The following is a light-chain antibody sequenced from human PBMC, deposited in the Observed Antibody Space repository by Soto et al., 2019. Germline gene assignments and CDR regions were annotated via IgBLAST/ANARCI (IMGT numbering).Light chain of an antibody. Sequence: DIQMTRSPWSLSASVGARVSTTCQASQDISNFLNWYQQKPGKAPNLLIYDASNLETGVPSRFSGSGSGTDFTFTISSLQPEDIATYYCRQYDDLPPTFGQGTRLEIK. J-gene: IGKJ5*01. CDR1: QDISNF. CDR2: DAS. CDR3: RQYDDLPPT. V-gene: IGKV1-33*01.